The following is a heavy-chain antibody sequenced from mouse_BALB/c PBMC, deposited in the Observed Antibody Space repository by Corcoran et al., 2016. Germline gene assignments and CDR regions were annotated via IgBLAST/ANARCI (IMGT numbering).Heavy chain of an antibody. J-gene: IGHJ2*01. V-gene: IGHV9-1*02. CDR1: GYTFTNYG. Sequence: QIQLVQSGPELKKPGETVKISCKASGYTFTNYGMNWVKQAPGKGLKWMGWINTYTGEPTYADDFKGRFAFSLETSASTAYLQINNLKNEDMATYFCARGTYYRGLSWGQGTTLTVSS. D-gene: IGHD2-12*01. CDR2: INTYTGEP. CDR3: ARGTYYRGLS.